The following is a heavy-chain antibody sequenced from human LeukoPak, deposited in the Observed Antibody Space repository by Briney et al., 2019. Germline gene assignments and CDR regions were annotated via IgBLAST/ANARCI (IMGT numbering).Heavy chain of an antibody. CDR3: AKDIHYYGSGNSFDY. V-gene: IGHV3-9*01. Sequence: SGGSLRLSCAASGFTFDDYAMHWVRQAPGKGLEWVSGISWNSGSIGYADSVKGRFTISRDNAKNSLYLQMNSLRAGDTALYYCAKDIHYYGSGNSFDYWGQGTLVTVSS. D-gene: IGHD3-10*01. CDR1: GFTFDDYA. CDR2: ISWNSGSI. J-gene: IGHJ4*02.